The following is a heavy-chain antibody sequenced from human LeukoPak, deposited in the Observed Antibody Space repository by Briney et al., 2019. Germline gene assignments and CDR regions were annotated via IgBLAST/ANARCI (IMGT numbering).Heavy chain of an antibody. CDR2: INPNSGGT. CDR3: TREKIGWGYCSSTSCPRHTWAPFDP. V-gene: IGHV1-2*02. J-gene: IGHJ5*02. Sequence: ASVKVSCKASGYTFTGYYMHWVRQAPGQGLGWMGWINPNSGGTNYAQKFQGRVTMTRDTSISTAYMELSRLRSDDTAVYYCTREKIGWGYCSSTSCPRHTWAPFDPWGQGTLVTVSS. D-gene: IGHD2-2*01. CDR1: GYTFTGYY.